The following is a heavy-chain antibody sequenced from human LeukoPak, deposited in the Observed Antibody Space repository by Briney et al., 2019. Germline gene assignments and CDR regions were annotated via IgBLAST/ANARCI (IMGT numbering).Heavy chain of an antibody. V-gene: IGHV2-5*01. CDR1: GFSLSTSGVG. CDR3: AHRSWDTYSSASGSRGGWFDP. Sequence: SGPTLVKPTQTLTLTCTFSGFSLSTSGVGVGWIRQPPGKALEWLALIYWNDERRYSPSLKSRLTITKDTSKNQVVLTMTNMDPVDTATYYCAHRSWDTYSSASGSRGGWFDPWGQGTLVTVSS. D-gene: IGHD3-10*01. J-gene: IGHJ5*02. CDR2: IYWNDER.